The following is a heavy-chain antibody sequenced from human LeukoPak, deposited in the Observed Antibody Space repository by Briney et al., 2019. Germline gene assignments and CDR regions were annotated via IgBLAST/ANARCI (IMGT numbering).Heavy chain of an antibody. CDR3: AGSYHYYMDV. V-gene: IGHV4-59*01. CDR2: ISYIGST. Sequence: SETLSLTCTVSGGSISNYYWNWIRQPPGKGLEWIGYISYIGSTKYNPSLKSRVTISEDTYKKQFSLKLSSVTAADTAVYYCAGSYHYYMDVWGKGTTVTVSS. J-gene: IGHJ6*03. CDR1: GGSISNYY.